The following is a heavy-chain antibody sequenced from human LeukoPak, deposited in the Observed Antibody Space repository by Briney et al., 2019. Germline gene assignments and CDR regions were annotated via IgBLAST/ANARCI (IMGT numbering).Heavy chain of an antibody. CDR1: GGSISSYY. Sequence: SETLSLTCTVSGGSISSYYWSWIRQPPGKGLEWIGYIYYSGSTNHNPSLKSRVTISVDTSKNQFSLKLSSVTAADTAVYYCARIFKDSSGWPQVDYWGQGTLVTVSS. D-gene: IGHD6-19*01. CDR3: ARIFKDSSGWPQVDY. CDR2: IYYSGST. J-gene: IGHJ4*02. V-gene: IGHV4-59*01.